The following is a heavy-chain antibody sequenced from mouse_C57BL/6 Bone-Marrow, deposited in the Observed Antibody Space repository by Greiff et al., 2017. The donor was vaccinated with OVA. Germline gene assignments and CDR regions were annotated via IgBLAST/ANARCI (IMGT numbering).Heavy chain of an antibody. CDR1: GFTFSDYG. V-gene: IGHV5-17*01. J-gene: IGHJ1*03. CDR2: ISSGSSTI. Sequence: EVKLVESGGGLVKPGGSLKLSCAASGFTFSDYGMHWVRQAPEKGLEWVAYISSGSSTIYYVDTVKGRFTISRDNAKNTLFLQMTSLRSEDTAMYYCARPLYYYGSSPPYFDVWGTGTTVTVSS. D-gene: IGHD1-1*01. CDR3: ARPLYYYGSSPPYFDV.